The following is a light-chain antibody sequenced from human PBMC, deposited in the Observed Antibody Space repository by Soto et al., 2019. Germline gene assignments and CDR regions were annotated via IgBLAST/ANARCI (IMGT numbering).Light chain of an antibody. J-gene: IGLJ1*01. CDR1: SSDVGGYNY. CDR2: DVS. Sequence: QSVLPQPAYVSGSPGQSITISCTGTSSDVGGYNYVSWYQQHPGKAPKLMIYDVSNRPSGVSNRFSGSKSDNTASLTISGLQAEDEADYYCSSYTSSSSNYVFGTGTKVTVL. V-gene: IGLV2-14*01. CDR3: SSYTSSSSNYV.